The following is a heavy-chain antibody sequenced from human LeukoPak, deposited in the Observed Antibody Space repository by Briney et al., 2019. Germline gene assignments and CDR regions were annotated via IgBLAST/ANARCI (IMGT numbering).Heavy chain of an antibody. J-gene: IGHJ4*02. CDR1: GFTFSSFA. CDR3: AKDQSRVGASDPFDY. V-gene: IGHV3-23*01. D-gene: IGHD1-26*01. CDR2: ISGTGGST. Sequence: QPGGSLRLSCAASGFTFSSFAMTWVRQAPGKGLEWVPGISGTGGSTYYADSVKGRFTISRENSINTVFLEMSSLRAEDTAIYYCAKDQSRVGASDPFDYWGQGILVTVSS.